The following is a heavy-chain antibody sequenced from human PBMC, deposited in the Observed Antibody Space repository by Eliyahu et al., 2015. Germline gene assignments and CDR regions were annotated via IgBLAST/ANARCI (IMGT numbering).Heavy chain of an antibody. CDR2: INPDSGDT. Sequence: QMPLVQSGAVVXKPGASVRVSCKASXYTFDXHXMHWVRXXPGQGLEWVGWINPDSGDTNYAQRFQGRVTLTSDTSTETVYMELSSLRVDDTALYYCAKDRDWKSKTHWFSPWGQGTLVTVSS. J-gene: IGHJ5*02. V-gene: IGHV1-2*02. D-gene: IGHD1-1*01. CDR3: AKDRDWKSKTHWFSP. CDR1: XYTFDXHX.